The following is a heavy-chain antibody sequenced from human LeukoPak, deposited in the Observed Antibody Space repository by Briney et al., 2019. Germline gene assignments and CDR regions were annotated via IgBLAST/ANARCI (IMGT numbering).Heavy chain of an antibody. J-gene: IGHJ4*02. CDR2: ISYDGSNK. CDR1: GFIFSSYG. Sequence: GGSLRLSRAASGFIFSSYGIHWVRQAPGKGLEWVAVISYDGSNKFYLDSVKGRFTISRDNSKNTVYLQMNSLRAEDTAVYYCAKEKTGSNYDCWGQGTLVTVSS. V-gene: IGHV3-30*18. D-gene: IGHD3-9*01. CDR3: AKEKTGSNYDC.